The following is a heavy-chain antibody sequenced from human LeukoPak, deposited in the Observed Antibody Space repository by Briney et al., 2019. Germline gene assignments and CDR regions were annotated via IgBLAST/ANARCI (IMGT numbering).Heavy chain of an antibody. CDR1: GFTFSSYA. J-gene: IGHJ6*02. V-gene: IGHV3-30-3*01. Sequence: PGGSLRLSCAASGFTFSSYAMHWVRQAPGKGLEWVAVISYDGSNKYYADSVEGRFTISRDNSKNTLYLQMNSLRAEDTAVYYCAGTDYDILTGYSFQMTTGYYYGMDVWGQGTTVTVSS. CDR3: AGTDYDILTGYSFQMTTGYYYGMDV. D-gene: IGHD3-9*01. CDR2: ISYDGSNK.